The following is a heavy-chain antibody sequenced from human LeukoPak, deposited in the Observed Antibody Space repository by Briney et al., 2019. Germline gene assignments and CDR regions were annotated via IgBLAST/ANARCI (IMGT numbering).Heavy chain of an antibody. V-gene: IGHV3-7*01. CDR3: ATHSNRNSGSFDAFDM. CDR2: IKRDGSET. Sequence: GGSLRLSCAASGFTVSSNYMSWVRQAPGKGLEWVANIKRDGSETHYVDSVKGRFTISRDNAKDSLYLQMNSLRAEDTAVYYCATHSNRNSGSFDAFDMWGQGTMVTVSS. D-gene: IGHD1-26*01. J-gene: IGHJ3*02. CDR1: GFTVSSNY.